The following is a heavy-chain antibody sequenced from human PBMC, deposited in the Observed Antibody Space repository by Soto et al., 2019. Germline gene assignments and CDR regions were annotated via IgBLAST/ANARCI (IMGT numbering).Heavy chain of an antibody. J-gene: IGHJ5*02. Sequence: ASVKVSCKASGYTFTSYGISWVRQAPGQGLEWMGWISAYNGNTNYAQKLQGRVTMTTDTSTSTAYMELRSLRSDDTAVYYCARAMYSSSFYWFDPWGQGTLVTVYS. CDR2: ISAYNGNT. V-gene: IGHV1-18*04. CDR3: ARAMYSSSFYWFDP. CDR1: GYTFTSYG. D-gene: IGHD6-6*01.